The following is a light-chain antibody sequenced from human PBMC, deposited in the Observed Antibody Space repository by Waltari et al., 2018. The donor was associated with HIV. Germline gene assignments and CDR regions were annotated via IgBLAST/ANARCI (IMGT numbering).Light chain of an antibody. CDR3: QQRSGWLLT. CDR2: DAS. CDR1: QSVNNY. Sequence: EIVLTQSPATLSLSPGDRATISCRASQSVNNYLAWFQQKPGQAPSLLIYDASNRATGIPARFSGSGSGTDFTLTISSLEPEDFAVYYCQQRSGWLLTFGGGTKVEIK. J-gene: IGKJ4*01. V-gene: IGKV3-11*01.